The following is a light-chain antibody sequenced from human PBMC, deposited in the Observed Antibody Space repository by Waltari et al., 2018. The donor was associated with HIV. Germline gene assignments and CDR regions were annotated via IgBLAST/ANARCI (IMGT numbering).Light chain of an antibody. CDR3: SSYSSSDTHVV. J-gene: IGLJ2*01. V-gene: IGLV2-14*01. CDR1: SSDVAGYNS. Sequence: QSALTQPASVSGSPGQSITIPCTGTSSDVAGYNSVSWYQQHPGKAPKFMIYEVRNRPSGVSNRFSGSKSGNTASLTISGLQAEDEAYYYCSSYSSSDTHVVFGGGTKLTVL. CDR2: EVR.